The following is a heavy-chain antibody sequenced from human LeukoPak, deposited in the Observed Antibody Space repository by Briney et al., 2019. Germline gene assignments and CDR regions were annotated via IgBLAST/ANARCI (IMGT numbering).Heavy chain of an antibody. V-gene: IGHV3-30*03. J-gene: IGHJ4*02. CDR2: ISYDGSNK. CDR3: TLGGGSNWYSPLEY. CDR1: RITLSSHG. D-gene: IGHD2-21*01. Sequence: GGSLRLSCVPSRITLSSHGVHWVRQAPGKGLEWVAVISYDGSNKKYADSVKGRFTISRDNSKNTWCLQMNSLSAEDTAVYYGTLGGGSNWYSPLEYRGQATRVTDSS.